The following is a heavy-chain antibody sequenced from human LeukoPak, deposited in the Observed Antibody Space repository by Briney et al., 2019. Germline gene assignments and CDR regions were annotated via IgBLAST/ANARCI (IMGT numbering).Heavy chain of an antibody. V-gene: IGHV1-2*02. D-gene: IGHD2-21*01. Sequence: ASVKVSCTASGYTFTGYYMHWVRLAPGHGHEWMGWINPNSGGTNYAQKFQRRVTTTRDTSISTAYMERSRLRSDDTGVYYCARVMGTYCGGDCYSGFDYWGQGTLLTVSS. J-gene: IGHJ4*02. CDR3: ARVMGTYCGGDCYSGFDY. CDR2: INPNSGGT. CDR1: GYTFTGYY.